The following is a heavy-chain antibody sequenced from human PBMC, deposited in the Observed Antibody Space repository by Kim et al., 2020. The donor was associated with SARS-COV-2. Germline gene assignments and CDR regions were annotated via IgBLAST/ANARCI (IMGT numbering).Heavy chain of an antibody. Sequence: GGSLRLSCAASGFTFSGSAMHWVRQASGKGLEWVGRIRSKANSYATAYAASVKGRFTISRDDSKNTAYLQMNSLKTEDTAVYYCTRGREVGSGPRDYWGQGTLVTVSS. D-gene: IGHD6-19*01. J-gene: IGHJ4*02. V-gene: IGHV3-73*01. CDR2: IRSKANSYAT. CDR1: GFTFSGSA. CDR3: TRGREVGSGPRDY.